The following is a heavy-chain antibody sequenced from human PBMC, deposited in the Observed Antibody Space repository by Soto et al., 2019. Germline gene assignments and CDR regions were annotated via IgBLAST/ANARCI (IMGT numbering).Heavy chain of an antibody. D-gene: IGHD2-15*01. Sequence: PGGSLRLSCAASGFTFSSYGMHWVRQAPGKGLEWVAVISYDGSNKYYADSVKGRFTISRDNSKNTLYLQTNSLRAEDTAVYYCAKIGYGVPRDYYYGMDVWGQGTTVTVSS. CDR1: GFTFSSYG. J-gene: IGHJ6*02. V-gene: IGHV3-30*18. CDR2: ISYDGSNK. CDR3: AKIGYGVPRDYYYGMDV.